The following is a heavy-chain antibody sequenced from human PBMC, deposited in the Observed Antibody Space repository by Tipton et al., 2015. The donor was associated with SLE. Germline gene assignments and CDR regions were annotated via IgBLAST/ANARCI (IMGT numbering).Heavy chain of an antibody. D-gene: IGHD2-21*01. CDR2: ISSSGKDI. Sequence: SLRLSCAASGFTFGGYEMNWVRQAPGKGLEWASYISSSGKDINYADSVKGRFTISRDNAQDSLYLQMDSLRADDTAVYYCTRTFFGDSSWGQGTRVTVSS. J-gene: IGHJ5*02. CDR3: TRTFFGDSS. V-gene: IGHV3-48*03. CDR1: GFTFGGYE.